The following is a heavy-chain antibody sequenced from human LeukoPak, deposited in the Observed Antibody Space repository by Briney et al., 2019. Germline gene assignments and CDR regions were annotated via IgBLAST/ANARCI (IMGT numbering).Heavy chain of an antibody. Sequence: GRSLRLSCAASGFTFSRYNIHWVRQVPGKGLEWVAVISYDERNEFYVDSVKGRFTISRDTSKNTLYLQMNGLRAEDTAVYYCGRENNSGWYDYWGQGTLVTVSS. V-gene: IGHV3-30*04. J-gene: IGHJ4*02. D-gene: IGHD6-19*01. CDR2: ISYDERNE. CDR3: GRENNSGWYDY. CDR1: GFTFSRYN.